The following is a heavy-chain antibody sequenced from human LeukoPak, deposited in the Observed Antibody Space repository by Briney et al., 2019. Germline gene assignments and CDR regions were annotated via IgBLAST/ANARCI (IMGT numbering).Heavy chain of an antibody. CDR1: GFTFSSYG. Sequence: GGSLRLSCAASGFTFSSYGMHWVRQAPGKGLEWVAVISYDGSNKYYADSVKGRFTISRDNSKNTLYLQMNSLRAEDTALYYCAKTKSSLSSSWSDYWGQGTLVTVSS. CDR3: AKTKSSLSSSWSDY. V-gene: IGHV3-30*18. D-gene: IGHD6-13*01. CDR2: ISYDGSNK. J-gene: IGHJ4*02.